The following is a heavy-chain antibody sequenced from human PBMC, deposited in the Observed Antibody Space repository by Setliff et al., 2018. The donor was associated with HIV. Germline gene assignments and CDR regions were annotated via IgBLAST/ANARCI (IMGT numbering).Heavy chain of an antibody. D-gene: IGHD3-10*01. CDR2: IYPADSDT. J-gene: IGHJ4*02. CDR3: ARHINYYYSGSYPEY. Sequence: PGESLKISCKGSGYDFTDYWIGWVRQMPGKGPEWMGIIYPADSDTRYSPSFQGQVTISADRSISTAYLQWNSLKASDTAIYYCARHINYYYSGSYPEYWGQGTLVTSPQ. V-gene: IGHV5-51*01. CDR1: GYDFTDYW.